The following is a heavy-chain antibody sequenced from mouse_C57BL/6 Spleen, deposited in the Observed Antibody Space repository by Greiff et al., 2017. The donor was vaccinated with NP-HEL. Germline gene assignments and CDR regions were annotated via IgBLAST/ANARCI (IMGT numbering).Heavy chain of an antibody. CDR2: IHPNSGST. Sequence: VQLQQPGAELVKPGASVKLSCKASGYTFTSYWMHWVKQRPGQGLEWIGMIHPNSGSTNYNEKFKSKATLTVDKSSSIAYMQLSSLTSEDSAVYYCARTLYYFDYWGQGTTLTVSS. V-gene: IGHV1-64*01. CDR3: ARTLYYFDY. J-gene: IGHJ2*01. CDR1: GYTFTSYW.